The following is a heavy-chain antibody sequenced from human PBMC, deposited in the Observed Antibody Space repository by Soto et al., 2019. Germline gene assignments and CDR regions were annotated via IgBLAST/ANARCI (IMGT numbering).Heavy chain of an antibody. CDR3: AREYCSGGSCYFGGAFDI. D-gene: IGHD2-15*01. V-gene: IGHV3-21*01. Sequence: EVQLVESGGGLVKPGGSLRLSCAASGFTFSSYSMNWVRQAPGKGLEWVSSISSSSSYIYYADSVKGRFTISRDNAKKSLYLQMNSLGAEDTAVYYCAREYCSGGSCYFGGAFDIWGQGTMVTVSS. CDR2: ISSSSSYI. CDR1: GFTFSSYS. J-gene: IGHJ3*02.